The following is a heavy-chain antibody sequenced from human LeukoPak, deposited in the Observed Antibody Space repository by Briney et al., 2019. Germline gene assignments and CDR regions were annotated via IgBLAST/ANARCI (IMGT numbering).Heavy chain of an antibody. CDR3: ARDLIVGATGAGYY. J-gene: IGHJ4*02. CDR2: ISSSSSYI. D-gene: IGHD1-26*01. Sequence: PGGSLRLSCAASGFTFSSYSMNLVRQAPGKGLDWVSSISSSSSYIYYADSVKGRFTISRDNAKNSLYLQMNSLRAEDTAVYYCARDLIVGATGAGYYWGQGTLVTVSS. V-gene: IGHV3-21*01. CDR1: GFTFSSYS.